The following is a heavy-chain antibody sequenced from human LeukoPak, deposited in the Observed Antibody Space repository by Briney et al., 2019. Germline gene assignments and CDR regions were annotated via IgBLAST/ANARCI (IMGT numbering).Heavy chain of an antibody. CDR3: ARENYYDSCGYVY. V-gene: IGHV4-4*07. J-gene: IGHJ4*02. D-gene: IGHD3-22*01. Sequence: PSETLSLTCTVSGGSISSYYWSWIRQPAGKGLEWIGRIYTSGSTHYNPSLKSRITMSVDTSKNQFSLRLSSVTAADTAVYYCARENYYDSCGYVYWGQGTLVTASS. CDR1: GGSISSYY. CDR2: IYTSGST.